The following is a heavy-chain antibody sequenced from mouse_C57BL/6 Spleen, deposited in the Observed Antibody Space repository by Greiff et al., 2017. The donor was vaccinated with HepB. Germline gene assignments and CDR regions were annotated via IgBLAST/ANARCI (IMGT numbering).Heavy chain of an antibody. D-gene: IGHD1-1*01. Sequence: EVKLMESGEGLVKPGGSLKLSCAASGFTFSSYAMSWVRQTPEKRLEWVAYISSGGDYIYYADTVKGRFTISRDNARNTLYLQMSSLKSEDTAMYYCTRVSPRYGSSHWYFDVWGTGTTVTVSS. J-gene: IGHJ1*03. CDR2: ISSGGDYI. CDR1: GFTFSSYA. CDR3: TRVSPRYGSSHWYFDV. V-gene: IGHV5-9-1*02.